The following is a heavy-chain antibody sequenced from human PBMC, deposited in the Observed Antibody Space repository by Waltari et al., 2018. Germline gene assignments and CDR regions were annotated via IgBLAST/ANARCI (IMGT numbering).Heavy chain of an antibody. V-gene: IGHV4-39*01. D-gene: IGHD5-18*01. J-gene: IGHJ6*02. CDR2: IYYSGNT. CDR3: ARQCKGHSYGLGGYYCYGRDV. CDR1: GGSISSSNYY. Sequence: QLQLQESRPGLLKPSETLSLTCTVAGGSISSSNYYWVWIRQPPGKGLEWIERIYYSGNTFYSPSLKSRVTISGDMSKNQFSLTLSSVTAADTAMYACARQCKGHSYGLGGYYCYGRDVWGQGATVTVSS.